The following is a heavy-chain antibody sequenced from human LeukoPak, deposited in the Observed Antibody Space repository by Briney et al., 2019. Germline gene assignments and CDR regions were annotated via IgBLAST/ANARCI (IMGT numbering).Heavy chain of an antibody. CDR1: GFTVSSNY. D-gene: IGHD3-22*01. Sequence: GGSLRLSCAASGFTVSSNYMSWVRQAPGKGLEWVSGINWNGGSVGYADSVKGRFTISRDNAKNSLYLQMNSLRAEDTALYYCAKDAYNYYDTSGYYSWGQGTQVTVSS. J-gene: IGHJ4*02. V-gene: IGHV3-20*04. CDR3: AKDAYNYYDTSGYYS. CDR2: INWNGGSV.